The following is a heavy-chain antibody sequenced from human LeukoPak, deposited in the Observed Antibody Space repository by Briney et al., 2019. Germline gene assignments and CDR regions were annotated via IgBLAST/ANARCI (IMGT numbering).Heavy chain of an antibody. J-gene: IGHJ4*02. CDR1: GYTLSELS. D-gene: IGHD6-13*01. Sequence: ASVTVSCKVSGYTLSELSMHWVRQAPGKGLEWMGGFDPEDGETIYAQKFQGRVTMTEDTSTDTAYMELSSLRSEDTAVYYCATPGTAAWLYYFDYWGQGTLVTVSS. V-gene: IGHV1-24*01. CDR2: FDPEDGET. CDR3: ATPGTAAWLYYFDY.